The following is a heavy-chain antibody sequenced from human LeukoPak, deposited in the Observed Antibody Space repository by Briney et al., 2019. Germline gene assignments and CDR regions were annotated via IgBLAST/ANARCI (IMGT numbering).Heavy chain of an antibody. CDR2: IYWNDDK. CDR3: ARGRGSALSSLFDF. V-gene: IGHV2-5*04. CDR1: GFSLSTSEVG. J-gene: IGHJ4*02. Sequence: SGPTLVNPTQTLTLTCTFSGFSLSTSEVGVGWIRQPPGKALEWLALIYWNDDKRYSPSLASRLTITKDTSKNQVVLTMANMDPVDTGTYYCARGRGSALSSLFDFWGQGTLVTVSS. D-gene: IGHD3-10*01.